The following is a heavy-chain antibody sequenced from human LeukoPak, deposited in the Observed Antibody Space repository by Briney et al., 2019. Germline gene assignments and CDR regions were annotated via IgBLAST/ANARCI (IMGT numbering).Heavy chain of an antibody. V-gene: IGHV1-2*02. D-gene: IGHD2-2*01. CDR1: GYTFTSYG. Sequence: GASVKVSCKASGYTFTSYGISWVRQAPGQGLEWMGWINPRGGTNYAQKFQGRVTMTRDTSISTAYMELSRLRSDDTAVYYCARAPGLYCSSTSCSENWFDPWGQGTLVTVSS. CDR2: INPRGGT. CDR3: ARAPGLYCSSTSCSENWFDP. J-gene: IGHJ5*02.